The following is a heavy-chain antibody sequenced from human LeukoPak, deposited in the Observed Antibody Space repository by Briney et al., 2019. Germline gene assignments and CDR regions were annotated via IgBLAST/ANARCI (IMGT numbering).Heavy chain of an antibody. CDR1: GGTFGSYA. D-gene: IGHD2-2*01. CDR2: IIPIFGTA. CDR3: AIVVPAASWFDP. Sequence: EASVKVSCKASGGTFGSYAISWVRQAPGQGLEWMGGIIPIFGTANYAQKFQGRVTITADESTSTAYMELSSLRSEDTAVYYCAIVVPAASWFDPWGQGTLVTVSS. V-gene: IGHV1-69*13. J-gene: IGHJ5*02.